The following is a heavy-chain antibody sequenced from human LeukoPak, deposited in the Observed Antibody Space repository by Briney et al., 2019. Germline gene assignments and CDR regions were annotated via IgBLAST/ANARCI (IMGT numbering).Heavy chain of an antibody. J-gene: IGHJ4*02. CDR2: INPSGGST. D-gene: IGHD7-27*01. CDR3: ARGPPNWGYDY. Sequence: GASVKVSCKTSGYTFTRFYMHWVRQAPGQGLEWMGIINPSGGSTGYAQKFQGRVTMTRNTSISTAYMELSSLRSDDTAVYYCARGPPNWGYDYWGPGTLVTVSS. V-gene: IGHV1-46*01. CDR1: GYTFTRFY.